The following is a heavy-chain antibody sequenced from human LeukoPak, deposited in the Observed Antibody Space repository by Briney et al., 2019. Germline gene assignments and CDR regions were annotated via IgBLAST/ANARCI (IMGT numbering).Heavy chain of an antibody. V-gene: IGHV1-8*01. J-gene: IGHJ5*02. D-gene: IGHD2-15*01. CDR3: ARDQDIVVVVAALRQREMGGFDP. CDR1: GYTFTNYD. CDR2: MNPKSGNT. Sequence: ASVKVSCKASGYTFTNYDINWVRQATGQGPEWMGWMNPKSGNTGYARKFQGRVTMTRNTSISTAYMELSSLRSDDTAVYYCARDQDIVVVVAALRQREMGGFDPWGQGTLVTASS.